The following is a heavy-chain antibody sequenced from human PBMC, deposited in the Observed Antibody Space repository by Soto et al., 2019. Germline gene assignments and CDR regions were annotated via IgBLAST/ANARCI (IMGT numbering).Heavy chain of an antibody. CDR3: ASRYYYGSAPLSYYYGMDV. Sequence: ASVKVSCKASGGTLTRYGISWVRQAPGQGLEWMGGIIPIFDTANYAQKFQGRVTITADESTTTVYMELSSLTSEDTAVYYCASRYYYGSAPLSYYYGMDVWGQGTTVTVSS. V-gene: IGHV1-69*13. CDR1: GGTLTRYG. CDR2: IIPIFDTA. J-gene: IGHJ6*02. D-gene: IGHD3-10*01.